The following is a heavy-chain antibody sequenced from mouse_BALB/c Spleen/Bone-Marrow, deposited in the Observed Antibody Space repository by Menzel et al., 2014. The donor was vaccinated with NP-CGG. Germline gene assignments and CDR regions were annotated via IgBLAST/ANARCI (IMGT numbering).Heavy chain of an antibody. D-gene: IGHD4-1*01. CDR3: ARWEYYAMDY. CDR1: GFNIKDTY. V-gene: IGHV14-3*02. J-gene: IGHJ4*01. Sequence: EVQLQESGAELVKPGASVKLSCTASGFNIKDTYMHWVKQRPEQGLEWIGRIDPANGNTKYDPRFQGKATITADTSSNTAYLQLSSLTSEDTAVYYCARWEYYAMDYWGQGTSVTVSS. CDR2: IDPANGNT.